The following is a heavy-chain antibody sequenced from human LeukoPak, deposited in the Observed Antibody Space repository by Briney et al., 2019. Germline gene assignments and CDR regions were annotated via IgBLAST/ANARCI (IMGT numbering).Heavy chain of an antibody. V-gene: IGHV4-39*01. CDR1: GGSISSSSYY. Sequence: SETLSLTCTVSGGSISSSSYYWGWIRQPPGKGLKWIGSIYYSGSTYYNPSLKSRVTISVDTSKNQFSLKLSSVTAADTAVYYCARVSLVPAAILDYWGQGTLVTVSS. CDR2: IYYSGST. D-gene: IGHD2-2*02. J-gene: IGHJ4*02. CDR3: ARVSLVPAAILDY.